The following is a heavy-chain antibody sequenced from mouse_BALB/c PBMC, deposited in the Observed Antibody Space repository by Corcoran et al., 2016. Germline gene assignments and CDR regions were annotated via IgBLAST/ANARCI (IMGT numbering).Heavy chain of an antibody. CDR2: INTYTGEP. CDR1: GYTFTNYG. V-gene: IGHV9-1*02. D-gene: IGHD2-14*01. J-gene: IGHJ4*01. Sequence: QIQLVQSGPELKKPGETVKISCKASGYTFTNYGMNWVKQAPGKGLKWMGWINTYTGEPTYADDFKGRFAFSLETSASTAYLQINNLKKEDMATYFCARVYRYEDYYAMDYWGQGTSVTVSS. CDR3: ARVYRYEDYYAMDY.